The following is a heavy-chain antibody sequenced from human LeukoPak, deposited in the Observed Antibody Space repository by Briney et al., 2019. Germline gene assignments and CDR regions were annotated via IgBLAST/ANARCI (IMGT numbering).Heavy chain of an antibody. Sequence: ASVKVSRKASGYTFTSYGISWVRQAPGQGLEWMGWISAYNGNTNYAQKLQGRVTMTTDTSTSTAYMELRSLRSDDTAVYYCARVSPGVGYCSSTSCYWFDPWGQGTLVTVSS. D-gene: IGHD2-2*01. CDR1: GYTFTSYG. CDR2: ISAYNGNT. CDR3: ARVSPGVGYCSSTSCYWFDP. J-gene: IGHJ5*02. V-gene: IGHV1-18*04.